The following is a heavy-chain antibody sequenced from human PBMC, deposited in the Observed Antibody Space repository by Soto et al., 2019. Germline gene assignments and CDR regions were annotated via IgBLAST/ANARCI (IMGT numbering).Heavy chain of an antibody. CDR1: GVFI. V-gene: IGHV4-59*01. CDR2: IYNSGRY. J-gene: IGHJ4*02. Sequence: SETLSLTCTVSGVFIWGWIRQSPDKGLEWIGYIYNSGRYNYNPSLESRLTISIDTSKNQFSLRLASVTAADTAVYYCARTLPNRQLFASSSQGTLVIVSS. CDR3: ARTLPNRQLFAS. D-gene: IGHD1-1*01.